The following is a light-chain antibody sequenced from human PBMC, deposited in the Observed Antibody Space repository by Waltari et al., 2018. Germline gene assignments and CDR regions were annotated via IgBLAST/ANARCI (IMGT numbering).Light chain of an antibody. CDR1: HSVSSN. J-gene: IGKJ4*01. V-gene: IGKV3-15*01. CDR2: DAS. Sequence: EIVLTQSPGILSLSPGERAVLSCRASHSVSSNYLAWYQQKPGQAPRLLIYDASTRATGVPPRFSVSGSGTEFTLTISSLQSEDFAVYSCQQYNDWPLTFGGGTKVEIK. CDR3: QQYNDWPLT.